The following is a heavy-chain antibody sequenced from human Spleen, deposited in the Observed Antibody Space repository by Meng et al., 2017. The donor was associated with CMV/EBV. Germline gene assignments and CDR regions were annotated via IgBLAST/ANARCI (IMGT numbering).Heavy chain of an antibody. J-gene: IGHJ4*02. D-gene: IGHD3-3*01. Sequence: LSLTCAASGFTFDDYAMHWVRQAPGKGLEWVSGISWNSGSIGYADSVKGRFTISRDNAKNSLYLQMNSLRAEDTAVYFCATDRGVSGSIFEVITRFVYWGQGTLVTVSS. CDR3: ATDRGVSGSIFEVITRFVY. CDR1: GFTFDDYA. CDR2: ISWNSGSI. V-gene: IGHV3-9*01.